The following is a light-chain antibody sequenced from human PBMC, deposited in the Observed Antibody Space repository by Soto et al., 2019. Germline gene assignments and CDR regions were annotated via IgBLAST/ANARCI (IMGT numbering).Light chain of an antibody. V-gene: IGLV2-14*03. J-gene: IGLJ2*01. CDR1: SSDVGGYNY. CDR3: SSHSSSSTLVV. CDR2: DVS. Sequence: QSVLTQPASVSGSPGQSITISCTGTSSDVGGYNYVSWYQQHPGKAPKLMIYDVSNRPSGVSNRFSGSKPGNTASLTISGLQAEDEADYYCSSHSSSSTLVVFGGGTKLTVL.